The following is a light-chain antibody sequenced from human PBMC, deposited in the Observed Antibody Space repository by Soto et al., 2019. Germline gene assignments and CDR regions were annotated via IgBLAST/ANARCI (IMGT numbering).Light chain of an antibody. CDR3: LQYATSRRT. J-gene: IGKJ1*01. V-gene: IGKV3-20*01. Sequence: DIVLTQSPGTLSLSPGERATLSCRANQTVSRNYLAWYQQKPGQTPRLLIYSASNKATVIPDRFRGSGSGKDFTLTITRLEPEDFGVYYCLQYATSRRTFGQGTRVDIK. CDR2: SAS. CDR1: QTVSRNY.